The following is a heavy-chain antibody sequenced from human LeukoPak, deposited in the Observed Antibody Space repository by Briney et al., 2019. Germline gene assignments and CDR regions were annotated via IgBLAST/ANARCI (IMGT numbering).Heavy chain of an antibody. J-gene: IGHJ3*02. CDR1: GGSISSTNW. Sequence: KASGTLSLTCAVSGGSISSTNWWSWIRQPPGKGLEWIGYIYYSGSTNYNPSLKSRVTISVDTSKNQFSLKLSSVTAADTAVYYCASVRSLEWLTFDIWGQGTMVTVSS. CDR3: ASVRSLEWLTFDI. CDR2: IYYSGST. D-gene: IGHD3-3*01. V-gene: IGHV4-61*01.